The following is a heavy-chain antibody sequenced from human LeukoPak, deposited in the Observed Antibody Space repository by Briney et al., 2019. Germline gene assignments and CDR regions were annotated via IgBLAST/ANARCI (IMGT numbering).Heavy chain of an antibody. J-gene: IGHJ4*02. Sequence: GGSLRLSCAASGFTFSSYGMHWVRQAPGRGLEWVAVIWYDGSNKYYADSVKGRFTISRDNSKNTLYLQMNSLRAEDTAVYYCARDSGSGWYNYFDYWGQGTLVTVSS. CDR1: GFTFSSYG. CDR2: IWYDGSNK. V-gene: IGHV3-33*01. CDR3: ARDSGSGWYNYFDY. D-gene: IGHD6-19*01.